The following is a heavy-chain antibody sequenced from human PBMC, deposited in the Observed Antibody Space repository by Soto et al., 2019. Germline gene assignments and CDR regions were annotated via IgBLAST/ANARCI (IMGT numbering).Heavy chain of an antibody. CDR3: AKDHQAYGGWSPFDY. V-gene: IGHV1-8*01. Sequence: VSAEVSCKASGYTFTSYDINWVRQATGQGLEWMGWMNPNSGNTGYAQKFQGRVTMTRNTSISTAYMELNSLRAEDTAVYYCAKDHQAYGGWSPFDYWGQGTLVTVSS. J-gene: IGHJ4*02. CDR2: MNPNSGNT. D-gene: IGHD6-19*01. CDR1: GYTFTSYD.